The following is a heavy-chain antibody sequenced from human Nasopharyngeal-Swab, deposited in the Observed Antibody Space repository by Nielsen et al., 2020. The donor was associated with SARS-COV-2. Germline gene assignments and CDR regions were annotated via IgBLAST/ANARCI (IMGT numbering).Heavy chain of an antibody. CDR1: GYNFTNNV. Sequence: ASMKGSCKASGYNFTNNVLNWGRQAPGPRAEYFGWVRTKKGAPTSAQAFTGRFVISLDTSVSKTYLQISSLKADDTAVYYCARENQEYANIWIDYWGQGTQVTVSS. CDR2: VRTKKGAP. V-gene: IGHV7-4-1*02. J-gene: IGHJ4*02. D-gene: IGHD1-1*01. CDR3: ARENQEYANIWIDY.